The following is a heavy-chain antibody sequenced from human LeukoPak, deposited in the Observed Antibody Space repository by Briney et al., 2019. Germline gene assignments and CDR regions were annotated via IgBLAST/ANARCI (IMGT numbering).Heavy chain of an antibody. J-gene: IGHJ5*02. CDR2: INPSGGST. CDR3: ARDNSVEATAWWFDP. Sequence: WALVKVSCKASGYTFTRYYMHWVRQAPGQGLEGMGIINPSGGSTSYAQKFQGRVTMTRDMSTSTDYMELSSLRSEDTAVYYCARDNSVEATAWWFDPWGQGTLVTVSS. V-gene: IGHV1-46*01. D-gene: IGHD1-26*01. CDR1: GYTFTRYY.